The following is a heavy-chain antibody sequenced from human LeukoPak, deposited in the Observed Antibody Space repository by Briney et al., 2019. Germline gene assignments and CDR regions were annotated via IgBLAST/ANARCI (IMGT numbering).Heavy chain of an antibody. V-gene: IGHV3-15*01. CDR2: IKSKTDGGTT. D-gene: IGHD3-10*01. Sequence: GALRLSCATSGFTFSKGLVRLVRQGSREGVEVVWRIKSKTDGGTTDYAAPVKGRFTISRGDSKNTLYLQMNSLKTEDTAVYYCTTLSSGGGFGELYGYWGQGTLVTVSS. CDR3: TTLSSGGGFGELYGY. J-gene: IGHJ4*02. CDR1: GFTFSKGL.